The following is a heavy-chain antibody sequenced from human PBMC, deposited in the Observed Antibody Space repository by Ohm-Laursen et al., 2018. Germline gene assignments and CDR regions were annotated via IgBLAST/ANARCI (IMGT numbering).Heavy chain of an antibody. J-gene: IGHJ3*01. D-gene: IGHD2-2*01. CDR3: ARDREGGYCTTTTCFSMEAFDV. CDR1: GYTFTGYY. V-gene: IGHV1-2*02. Sequence: ASVKVSCKASGYTFTGYYMHWVRQAPGQRLEWMGWINGNSGITSYAQKFQGRVTMTRDTSISMAYMELSRLTSDDTAVYYWARDREGGYCTTTTCFSMEAFDVWGQGTMVTASS. CDR2: INGNSGIT.